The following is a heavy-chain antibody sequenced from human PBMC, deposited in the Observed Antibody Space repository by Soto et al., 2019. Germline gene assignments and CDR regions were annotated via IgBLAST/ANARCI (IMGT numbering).Heavy chain of an antibody. V-gene: IGHV1-46*03. J-gene: IGHJ4*02. CDR2: INPSNST. CDR3: ARVYCSGGSCYSIVY. CDR1: GYTFTSYY. Sequence: QVQLVQSGAEVKKPGASVKVSCKASGYTFTSYYMHWVRQAPGQGLEWMGIINPSNSTTYAQKFQGRVTMTRDTSTGTVYMELSSMRSEDTAVYYCARVYCSGGSCYSIVYWGQGTLVTVSS. D-gene: IGHD2-15*01.